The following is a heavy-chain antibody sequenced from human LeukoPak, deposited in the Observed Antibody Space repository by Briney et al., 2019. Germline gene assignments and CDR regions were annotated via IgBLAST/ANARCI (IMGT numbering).Heavy chain of an antibody. V-gene: IGHV1-69*06. J-gene: IGHJ6*03. CDR1: GDSFSSYA. CDR3: AKQGAARQDYYMDV. CDR2: IIPIFGTA. D-gene: IGHD5-18*01. Sequence: SVKVSCKASGDSFSSYAITWVRQAPGQGLEWLGRIIPIFGTANYPQKFQGRVTVTADILSSTAYIEMTNLTSDDTAVYFCAKQGAARQDYYMDVWGNGTTVSVS.